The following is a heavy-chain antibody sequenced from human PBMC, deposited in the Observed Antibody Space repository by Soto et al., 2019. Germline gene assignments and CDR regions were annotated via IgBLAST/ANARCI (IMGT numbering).Heavy chain of an antibody. D-gene: IGHD1-26*01. Sequence: QVQLQQWGAGLLKPSETLSLTGAVYGGSFSGYYWSWIRQPPGKGLEWIGEINHSGSTNYNPSLKSRVTISVDTSKNQFSLKLSSVTAADTAVYYCARGGGSYSVVNYWGQGTLVTVSS. J-gene: IGHJ4*02. CDR2: INHSGST. CDR1: GGSFSGYY. CDR3: ARGGGSYSVVNY. V-gene: IGHV4-34*01.